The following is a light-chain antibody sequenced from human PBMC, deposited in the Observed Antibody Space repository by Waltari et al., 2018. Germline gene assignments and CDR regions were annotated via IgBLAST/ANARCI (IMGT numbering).Light chain of an antibody. CDR3: MQGIHRPWT. CDR1: QSLVSSDGNTY. CDR2: KVS. J-gene: IGKJ1*01. V-gene: IGKV2-30*01. Sequence: DVVMTQSPLSLSVTLGQPASISCRSSQSLVSSDGNTYFNWLHQRPGQSPRRLFYKVSNRDSGVPDRFSGSGSGTDFTLTISRVEAEDVGVYYCMQGIHRPWTFGQGTKVEIK.